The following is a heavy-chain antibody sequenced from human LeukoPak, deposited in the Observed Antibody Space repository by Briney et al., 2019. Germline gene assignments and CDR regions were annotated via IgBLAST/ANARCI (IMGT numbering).Heavy chain of an antibody. CDR1: GFTLSSYW. Sequence: GGSLRLSCAASGFTLSSYWMSWVRQAPGKGLEWVANIKQDGSEKYYVDSVKGRFTISRDNAKNSLYLQMNSLRAEDTAVYYCASFPPYMVRTDAFDIWGQGTMVTVSP. CDR2: IKQDGSEK. V-gene: IGHV3-7*01. CDR3: ASFPPYMVRTDAFDI. J-gene: IGHJ3*02. D-gene: IGHD3-10*01.